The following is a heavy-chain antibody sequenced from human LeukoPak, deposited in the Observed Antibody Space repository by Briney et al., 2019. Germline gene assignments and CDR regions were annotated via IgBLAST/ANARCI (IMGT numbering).Heavy chain of an antibody. CDR1: GFTFSGYS. J-gene: IGHJ2*01. CDR2: ISSPSSTI. D-gene: IGHD2-21*01. CDR3: ARAYLLPSIPYWYFDL. V-gene: IGHV3-48*04. Sequence: GGSLRLSSAASGFTFSGYSMNWVRQAPGKGLEWLSYISSPSSTIYYADSVRGRFTISRDNAKNSLYLQMNSLRAEDAAIYYCARAYLLPSIPYWYFDLWGRGTLVTVSS.